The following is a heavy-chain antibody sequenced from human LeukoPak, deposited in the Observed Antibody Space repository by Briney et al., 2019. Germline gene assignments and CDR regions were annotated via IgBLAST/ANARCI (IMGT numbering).Heavy chain of an antibody. D-gene: IGHD4-17*01. V-gene: IGHV4-59*02. J-gene: IGHJ4*02. CDR1: GGSVSSYY. CDR2: IHYSGST. CDR3: ARGYRPQGLRFDY. Sequence: SETLSLTCTVSGGSVSSYYWSWLRQPPGKGLEWVGYIHYSGSTNYNPSLKSRVTISVDTSKNQFSLKLSSVTAADTAVYYCARGYRPQGLRFDYWGRGTLVTVSS.